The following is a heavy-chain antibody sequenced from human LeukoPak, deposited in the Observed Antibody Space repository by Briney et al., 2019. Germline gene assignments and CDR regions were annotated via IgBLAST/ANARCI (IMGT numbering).Heavy chain of an antibody. D-gene: IGHD4-17*01. Sequence: PGGSLRLSCGASGFSFSSRAMSWVRQAPRMGLEWVSTISSNGGSTYYADSVKGRFTISRDNSNYTLYLQMNSLTAEDTAVYYCVRDPKFYGDNDYWGQGTLVTVSS. CDR2: ISSNGGST. CDR3: VRDPKFYGDNDY. J-gene: IGHJ4*02. CDR1: GFSFSSRA. V-gene: IGHV3-23*01.